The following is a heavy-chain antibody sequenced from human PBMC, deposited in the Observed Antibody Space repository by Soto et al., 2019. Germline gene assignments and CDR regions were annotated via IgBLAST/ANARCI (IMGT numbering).Heavy chain of an antibody. D-gene: IGHD3-22*01. Sequence: PSETLSLTCTVSGGSVSSGSYYWSWIRQPPGKGLEWIGYIYYSGSTNYNPSLKSRVTISVDTSKNQFSLKLSSVTAADTAVYYCSRGDHYYDSSGYFIDGWFDPWGQGTLVTVSS. J-gene: IGHJ5*02. CDR1: GGSVSSGSYY. V-gene: IGHV4-61*01. CDR2: IYYSGST. CDR3: SRGDHYYDSSGYFIDGWFDP.